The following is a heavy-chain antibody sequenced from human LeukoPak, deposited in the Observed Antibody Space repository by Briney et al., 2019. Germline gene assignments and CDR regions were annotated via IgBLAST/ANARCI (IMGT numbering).Heavy chain of an antibody. CDR2: ISYDGSNK. J-gene: IGHJ6*02. CDR3: ARDGSEDIVVVPAAIKYGMDV. D-gene: IGHD2-2*02. V-gene: IGHV3-30-3*01. Sequence: PGGSLRLSCAASGFTFNSYAMHWVRQAPGKGLEWVAVISYDGSNKYYADSVKGRFTISRDNSKNTLYLQMNSLRAEDTAVYYCARDGSEDIVVVPAAIKYGMDVWGQGTTVTVSS. CDR1: GFTFNSYA.